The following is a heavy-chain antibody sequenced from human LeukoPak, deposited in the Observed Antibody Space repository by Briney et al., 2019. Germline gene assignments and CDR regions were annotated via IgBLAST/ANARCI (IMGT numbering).Heavy chain of an antibody. CDR1: GFTFDDYT. V-gene: IGHV3-43*01. CDR2: ISWDGGST. D-gene: IGHD6-13*01. J-gene: IGHJ4*02. Sequence: GRSLRLSCAASGFTFDDYTMHWVRQAPGKGLEWVSLISWDGGSTYYADSVKGRFTISRDNSKNSLYLQMNSLRTEDTALYYCAKSGESGYSSSWYEYYFDYWGQGTLVTVSS. CDR3: AKSGESGYSSSWYEYYFDY.